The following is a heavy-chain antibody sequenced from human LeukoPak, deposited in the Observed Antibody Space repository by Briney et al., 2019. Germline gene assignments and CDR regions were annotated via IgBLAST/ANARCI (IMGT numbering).Heavy chain of an antibody. CDR1: GFTLGDYY. V-gene: IGHV3-49*03. CDR2: IRSQASGGTT. CDR3: TRVGTSATYVF. J-gene: IGHJ4*02. D-gene: IGHD1-26*01. Sequence: GGSLRLSCAGSGFTLGDYYMIWFRQAPGKGLEWVGFIRSQASGGTTDYAASVRDRFTISRDDSKSIVYLQMNSLKTEDTAVYYCTRVGTSATYVFWGQGVLVAVSS.